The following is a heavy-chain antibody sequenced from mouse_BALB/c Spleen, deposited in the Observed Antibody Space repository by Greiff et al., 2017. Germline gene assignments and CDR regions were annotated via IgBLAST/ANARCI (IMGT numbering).Heavy chain of an antibody. CDR3: TREGDYYGSYWYFDV. V-gene: IGHV1-5*01. CDR2: IYPGNSDT. J-gene: IGHJ1*01. D-gene: IGHD1-1*01. Sequence: EVQLQQSGTVLARPGASVKMSCKASGYSFTSYWMHWVKQRPGQGLEWIGAIYPGNSDTSYNQKFKGKAKLTAVTSASTAYMELSSLTNEDSAVYYCTREGDYYGSYWYFDVWGAGTTVTVSS. CDR1: GYSFTSYW.